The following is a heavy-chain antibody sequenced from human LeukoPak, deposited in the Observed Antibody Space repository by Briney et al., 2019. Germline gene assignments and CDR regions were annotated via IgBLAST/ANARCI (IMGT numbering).Heavy chain of an antibody. J-gene: IGHJ5*02. D-gene: IGHD3-22*01. Sequence: ASVKVSCKASGGTFSSYAISWVRQAPGQGLEWMGRIIPILGIANYAQRFQGRVTITADKSTSTAYMELSSLRSEDTAVYYCARDRVNYYDSSGFEDLFDPWGQGTLVTVSS. CDR1: GGTFSSYA. V-gene: IGHV1-69*04. CDR3: ARDRVNYYDSSGFEDLFDP. CDR2: IIPILGIA.